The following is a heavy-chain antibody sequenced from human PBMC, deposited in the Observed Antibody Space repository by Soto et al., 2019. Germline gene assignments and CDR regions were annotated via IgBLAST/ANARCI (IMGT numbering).Heavy chain of an antibody. V-gene: IGHV4-30-2*02. CDR2: IYHSGST. Sequence: PSETLSLTCAVSGGSISSVGYSWSWIRQPPGKGLEWIGYIYHSGSTYYNTSLKSRVTISVDRSKNTAYLELNSLISEDTAVYYCATPQDYDGCLDSWGQGTLVTVS. CDR1: GGSISSVGYS. J-gene: IGHJ4*02. CDR3: ATPQDYDGCLDS. D-gene: IGHD3-22*01.